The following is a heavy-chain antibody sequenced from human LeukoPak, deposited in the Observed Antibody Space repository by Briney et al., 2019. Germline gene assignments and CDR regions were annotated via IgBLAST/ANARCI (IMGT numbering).Heavy chain of an antibody. D-gene: IGHD3-22*01. Sequence: ASVKVSCKASGYTFISYYMYWVRQAPGQGLEWMGIINPRGGSTSYAQKFQGRVTMTRDTSTSTVYMELSSLRSEDTAVYYCARDTVNYYYDSSGYYFDYWGQGTLVTVSS. CDR3: ARDTVNYYYDSSGYYFDY. V-gene: IGHV1-46*01. CDR1: GYTFISYY. J-gene: IGHJ4*02. CDR2: INPRGGST.